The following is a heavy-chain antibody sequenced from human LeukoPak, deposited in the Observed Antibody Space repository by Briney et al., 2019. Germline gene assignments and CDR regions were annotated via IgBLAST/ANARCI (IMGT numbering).Heavy chain of an antibody. V-gene: IGHV4-34*01. CDR3: ARGQGSGGYYPCFDY. Sequence: PSETLSLTCAVYGGSFSGYYWSWIRQPPGKGLEWIGEINHSGSTNYNPSLKSRVTISVDTSKNQFSLKLSSVTAADTAVYYCARGQGSGGYYPCFDYWGQGTLVTVSS. J-gene: IGHJ4*02. D-gene: IGHD3-10*01. CDR1: GGSFSGYY. CDR2: INHSGST.